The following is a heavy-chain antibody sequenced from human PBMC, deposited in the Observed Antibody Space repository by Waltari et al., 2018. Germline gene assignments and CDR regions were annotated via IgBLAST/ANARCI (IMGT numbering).Heavy chain of an antibody. CDR2: IYYSGST. CDR1: GGSISSYY. D-gene: IGHD6-13*01. Sequence: QVQLQESGPGLVKPSETLSLTCTVSGGSISSYYWSWIRQPPGKGLEWIGYIYYSGSTNYNPSLKSRVTISVDTSKNQFSLKLSSVTAADTAVYYCARDYGAAAGYFDDWGQGTLVTVSS. CDR3: ARDYGAAAGYFDD. V-gene: IGHV4-59*01. J-gene: IGHJ4*02.